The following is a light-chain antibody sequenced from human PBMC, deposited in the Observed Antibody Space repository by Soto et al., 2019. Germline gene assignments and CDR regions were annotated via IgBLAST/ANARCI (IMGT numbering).Light chain of an antibody. V-gene: IGLV1-40*01. CDR3: QSYDSSLSGWV. CDR1: SSNIGAGYD. Sequence: QSVLTPPPSVSGAPGQRVTISCTGSSSNIGAGYDVHWYQQLPGTAPKLLISGNSNRPSGVPDRFSGSKSGTSASLAITGLQAEDEADYYCQSYDSSLSGWVFGGGTKVTVL. J-gene: IGLJ3*02. CDR2: GNS.